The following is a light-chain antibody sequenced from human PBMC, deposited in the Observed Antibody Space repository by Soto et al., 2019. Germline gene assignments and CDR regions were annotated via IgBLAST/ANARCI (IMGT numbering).Light chain of an antibody. CDR3: QQRSNWP. CDR2: DAS. V-gene: IGKV3-11*01. J-gene: IGKJ5*01. Sequence: EIVLTQSTGTLSLSPGERATLSCRASQSVSSYLAWYQQKPGQSPRLLIYDASNRATGIPARFSGSGSGTDFTLTISSLEPEGFAVYYCQQRSNWPFGQGTRLEI. CDR1: QSVSSY.